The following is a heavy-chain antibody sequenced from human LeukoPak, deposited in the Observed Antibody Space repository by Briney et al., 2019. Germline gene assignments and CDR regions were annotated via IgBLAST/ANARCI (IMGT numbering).Heavy chain of an antibody. CDR1: GFTVSSNY. CDR2: IYSGDST. D-gene: IGHD4-17*01. CDR3: ARENYGDYSLDY. V-gene: IGHV3-53*01. Sequence: GGSLRLSCAASGFTVSSNYMSWVRQAPGKGLEWVSVIYSGDSTYYADSVKGRFTISRDNSKNTLYLQMNSLRAEDTAVYYCARENYGDYSLDYWGQGTLVTVSS. J-gene: IGHJ4*02.